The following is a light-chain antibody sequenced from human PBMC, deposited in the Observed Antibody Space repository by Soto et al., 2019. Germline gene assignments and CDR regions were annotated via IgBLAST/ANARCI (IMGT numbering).Light chain of an antibody. CDR2: AAS. CDR3: QQTSSTPT. J-gene: IGKJ4*01. CDR1: QSIRRY. Sequence: DIQLTEARSSPSASVGDRVTIPCYAIQSIRRYLNYYHNKQGNEPRLPTDAASSLQTGVSSRFSGSGSGTDFTLTISNLQPEDFATYYGQQTSSTPTFGGGTKVDIK. V-gene: IGKV1-39*01.